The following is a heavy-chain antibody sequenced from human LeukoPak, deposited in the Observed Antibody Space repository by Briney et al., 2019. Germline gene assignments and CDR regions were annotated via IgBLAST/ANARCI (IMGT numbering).Heavy chain of an antibody. Sequence: PSETLSLTCTVSGGSIGNYSWSWIRQPPGKGLEWIGYICYSVSTDYNPSLKSRVTISADTSKNQFSLRLTSVTAADTAVYYCARGGYYGSGNDFRFDPWGQGTLVTVSS. CDR1: GGSIGNYS. D-gene: IGHD3-10*01. V-gene: IGHV4-59*01. CDR2: ICYSVST. J-gene: IGHJ5*02. CDR3: ARGGYYGSGNDFRFDP.